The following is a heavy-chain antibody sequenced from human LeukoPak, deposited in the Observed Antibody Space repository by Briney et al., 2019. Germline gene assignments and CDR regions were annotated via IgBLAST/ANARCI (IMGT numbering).Heavy chain of an antibody. CDR1: GDSFSTYA. CDR3: AKSDYVYGYPPLYYMDV. CDR2: IIPMFGTA. D-gene: IGHD3-16*01. J-gene: IGHJ6*03. V-gene: IGHV1-69*13. Sequence: ASVKVSCKASGDSFSTYAISWVRQAPGQGFEWLGGIIPMFGTANYAQTFQDRVSIIADESTTTAYMELRSLRSEDTAVYYCAKSDYVYGYPPLYYMDVWGKATTVTISS.